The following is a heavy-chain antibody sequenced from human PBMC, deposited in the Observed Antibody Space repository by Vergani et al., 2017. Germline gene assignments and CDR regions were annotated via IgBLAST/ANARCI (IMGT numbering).Heavy chain of an antibody. CDR3: ARVESRGWSNGRAEYFQH. CDR2: IYSGGST. D-gene: IGHD6-19*01. J-gene: IGHJ1*01. V-gene: IGHV3-53*01. Sequence: EVQLVESGGGLIQPGGSLRLSCAASGFTVSSNYMSWVRQAPGKGLEWVSVIYSGGSTYYADSVKGRFTISRDNSKNTLYLQMNSLRAEDTAVYYCARVESRGWSNGRAEYFQHWGQGTLVTVSS. CDR1: GFTVSSNY.